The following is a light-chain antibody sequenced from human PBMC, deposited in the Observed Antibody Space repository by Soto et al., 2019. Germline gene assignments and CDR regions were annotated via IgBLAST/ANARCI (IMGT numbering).Light chain of an antibody. CDR2: GAS. J-gene: IGKJ1*01. Sequence: EIVMTQSPATLSVSPGERATLSCRASQYVSSFLAWYQQKPGRAPRLLIYGASTTATGIPARLSGSGSGTEFTLTIRSLQSEDSAVYYCQQYNTWWTFGQGTKVDIK. CDR1: QYVSSF. V-gene: IGKV3-15*01. CDR3: QQYNTWWT.